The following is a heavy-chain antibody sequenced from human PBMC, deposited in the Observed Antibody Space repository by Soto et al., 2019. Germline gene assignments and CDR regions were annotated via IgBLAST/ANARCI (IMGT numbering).Heavy chain of an antibody. V-gene: IGHV3-74*01. Sequence: PAGSLRLSCAASGFTFSSYWMHWVRQAPGKGLVWVSRINSDGSRTSYADSAKGRFTISRDNAKNTVYLQMNSLRAEDTAVYYCARGDGDYYDGNGYLGRHWGQGTLVTVSS. CDR1: GFTFSSYW. CDR3: ARGDGDYYDGNGYLGRH. D-gene: IGHD3-22*01. CDR2: INSDGSRT. J-gene: IGHJ4*02.